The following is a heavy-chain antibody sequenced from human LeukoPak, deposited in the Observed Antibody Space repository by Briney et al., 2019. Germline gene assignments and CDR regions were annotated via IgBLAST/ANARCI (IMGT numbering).Heavy chain of an antibody. J-gene: IGHJ4*02. V-gene: IGHV1-69*16. Sequence: ASVKASCKASGGTFSSYIITWVRQAPGQGLEWMGGIIPILGTANYAQKFQGRVTITADESTSTAYMELSSLRSEDTAVYFCARTGYHYNSYGYYFLDYWGQGTLVTVSS. CDR2: IIPILGTA. CDR3: ARTGYHYNSYGYYFLDY. D-gene: IGHD3-22*01. CDR1: GGTFSSYI.